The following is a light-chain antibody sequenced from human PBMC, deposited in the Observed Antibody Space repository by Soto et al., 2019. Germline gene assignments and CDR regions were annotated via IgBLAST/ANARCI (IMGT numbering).Light chain of an antibody. CDR1: SSDVDTYIY. Sequence: QSVLTQPASVSGSPGQSITISCTGTSSDVDTYIYISWYQQHPGKAPKLIIYDVTNRPPGVSNRFSGSQSGNTASLTISGLQNEDEADYYCSSYTFSNLGFATGTKVTVL. V-gene: IGLV2-14*03. J-gene: IGLJ1*01. CDR2: DVT. CDR3: SSYTFSNLG.